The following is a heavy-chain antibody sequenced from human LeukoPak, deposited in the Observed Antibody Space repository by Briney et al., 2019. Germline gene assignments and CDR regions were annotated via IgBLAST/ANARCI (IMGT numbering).Heavy chain of an antibody. D-gene: IGHD3-3*01. J-gene: IGHJ3*02. CDR1: GFTSSRYS. CDR3: ARGSRFGVVERDAFDI. Sequence: GGSLRLSCAASGFTSSRYSMNWVRQAPGKGLEWVSSISISSNYIYYTDSVKGRLTISRDNAKNSLYLQMNSLRAEDTAVYYCARGSRFGVVERDAFDIWGQGTMVTVSS. CDR2: ISISSNYI. V-gene: IGHV3-21*01.